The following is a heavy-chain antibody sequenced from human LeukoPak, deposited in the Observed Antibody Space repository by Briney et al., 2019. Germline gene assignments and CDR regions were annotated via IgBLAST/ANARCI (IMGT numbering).Heavy chain of an antibody. J-gene: IGHJ4*02. Sequence: GESLKISCVVSRFIFSRFWMAWVRQAPGKGPEWVAQIKEDGSEKYYMDFVEGRFTISRDNAKNSLYLQMNSLRAEDTAVYYCAKDYGGGYFDYWGQGTLVTVSS. CDR2: IKEDGSEK. D-gene: IGHD3-16*01. CDR3: AKDYGGGYFDY. V-gene: IGHV3-7*01. CDR1: RFIFSRFW.